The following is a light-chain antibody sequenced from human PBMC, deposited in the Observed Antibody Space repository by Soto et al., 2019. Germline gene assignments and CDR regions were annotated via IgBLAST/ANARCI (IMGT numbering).Light chain of an antibody. Sequence: EIMLTQSPATLSLSTGERATLSCRASQSVSSYLAWYQQKPGQAPRLLVYDASNRATGIPARFSGSGSGTDFTLTISSLEPEDFAVYYCQQRSNWPPITFGQGTRLEI. CDR2: DAS. V-gene: IGKV3-11*01. CDR3: QQRSNWPPIT. J-gene: IGKJ5*01. CDR1: QSVSSY.